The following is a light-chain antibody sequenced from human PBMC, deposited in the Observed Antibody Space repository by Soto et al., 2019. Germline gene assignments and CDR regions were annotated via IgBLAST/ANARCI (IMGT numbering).Light chain of an antibody. CDR2: DVT. V-gene: IGLV2-14*01. CDR3: SSYTSSSTLVV. CDR1: SSDVGGYNY. J-gene: IGLJ2*01. Sequence: QSALTQPASVSGSPGQSITISCTGTSSDVGGYNYVSWYQQHPGKAPKLMIYDVTNRPSGVSNRFSGSKSGNTASLTISGFQAEEEADYYCSSYTSSSTLVVFGGGTKVTVL.